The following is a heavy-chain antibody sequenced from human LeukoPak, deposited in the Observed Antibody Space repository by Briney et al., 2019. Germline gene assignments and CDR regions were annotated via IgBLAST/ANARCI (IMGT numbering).Heavy chain of an antibody. CDR3: ARWATVVTPDY. D-gene: IGHD4-23*01. Sequence: GGSLRLSCAASGFTFNTYAMNWVRQAPGKGLEWVSTISGSGGTTYYAGSVKGQFTISRDNSKNTLYLQMNSLRAEDTAVYYCARWATVVTPDYWGQGTLVTVSS. CDR2: ISGSGGTT. V-gene: IGHV3-23*01. CDR1: GFTFNTYA. J-gene: IGHJ4*02.